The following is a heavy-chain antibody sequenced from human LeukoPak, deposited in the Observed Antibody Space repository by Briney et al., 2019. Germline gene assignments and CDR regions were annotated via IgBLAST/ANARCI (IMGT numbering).Heavy chain of an antibody. CDR3: AKQGEYYDILTGYHFLAFFDY. CDR1: GFTFSSYG. J-gene: IGHJ4*02. V-gene: IGHV3-30*18. D-gene: IGHD3-9*01. CDR2: ISYDGSNK. Sequence: PGRSLRLSCAASGFTFSSYGMHWVRQAPGKGLEWVAVISYDGSNKYYADSVKGRFTISRDNSKNTLYLQMNSLRAEDTAVYYCAKQGEYYDILTGYHFLAFFDYWGQGTLVTVSS.